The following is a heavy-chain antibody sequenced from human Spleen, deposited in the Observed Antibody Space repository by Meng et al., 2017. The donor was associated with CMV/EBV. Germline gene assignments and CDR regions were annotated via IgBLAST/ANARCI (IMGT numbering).Heavy chain of an antibody. Sequence: GGSLRLSCAASGFTFSSYGMHWVRQAPGKGLEWVAFIRYDGSNKYYADSVKGRFIISRDNAKNSLYLQLHSLRAEDTAVYYCVRSSTRGYWGQGTLVTVSS. V-gene: IGHV3-30*02. J-gene: IGHJ4*02. CDR1: GFTFSSYG. CDR3: VRSSTRGY. D-gene: IGHD4-11*01. CDR2: IRYDGSNK.